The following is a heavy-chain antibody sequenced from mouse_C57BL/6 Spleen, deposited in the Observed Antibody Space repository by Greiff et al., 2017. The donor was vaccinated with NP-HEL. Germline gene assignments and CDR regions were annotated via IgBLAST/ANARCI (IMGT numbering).Heavy chain of an antibody. D-gene: IGHD2-1*01. J-gene: IGHJ2*01. CDR2: ISSGGSYT. CDR1: GFTFSSYG. Sequence: EVQLKESGGDLVKPGGSLKLSCAASGFTFSSYGMSWVRQTPDKRLEWVATISSGGSYTYYPDSVKGRFTISRDNAKNTLYLQMSSLKSEDTAMYYCARHDGNGNYVYWGQGTTLTVSS. V-gene: IGHV5-6*01. CDR3: ARHDGNGNYVY.